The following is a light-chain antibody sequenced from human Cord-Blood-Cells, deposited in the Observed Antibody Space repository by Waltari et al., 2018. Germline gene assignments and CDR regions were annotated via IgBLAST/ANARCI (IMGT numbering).Light chain of an antibody. V-gene: IGKV3-11*01. CDR3: QQPPLT. Sequence: EIVLTQSPATLSLSPGERATLSCRARQSVSTYLAWYQQKPGQAPRLRIYDASNRATGIPARFSGSGSGTDFTLTISSLEPEDFAVYYCQQPPLTFGGGTKVEIK. CDR2: DAS. J-gene: IGKJ4*01. CDR1: QSVSTY.